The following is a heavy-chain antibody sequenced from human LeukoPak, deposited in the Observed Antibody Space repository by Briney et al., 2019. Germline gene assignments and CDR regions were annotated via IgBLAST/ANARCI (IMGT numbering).Heavy chain of an antibody. D-gene: IGHD1/OR15-1a*01. Sequence: GGSLRLSCAASGFTVSSNYMSWVRQAPGKGLEWVSVIYSGGSTYYADSVKGRFTISIDNSKNTLYLQMNNLRAEDTAVYSCARAGVTNQLGQTYWYFDLWGRGTLVTVSS. CDR3: ARAGVTNQLGQTYWYFDL. CDR1: GFTVSSNY. J-gene: IGHJ2*01. CDR2: IYSGGST. V-gene: IGHV3-66*01.